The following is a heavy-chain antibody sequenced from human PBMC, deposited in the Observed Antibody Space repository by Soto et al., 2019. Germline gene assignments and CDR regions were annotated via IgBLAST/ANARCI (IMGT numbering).Heavy chain of an antibody. CDR3: ARRRGATATGGTFDP. D-gene: IGHD4-17*01. V-gene: IGHV2-5*01. CDR1: GFSLSTSAVG. CDR2: IFWNDDK. Sequence: ITLKESGPTLVKPTQTLTLTCTFSGFSLSTSAVGVGWIRQPPGKALEWLAVIFWNDDKRYSPSLKSRLTIPKDSSKNQVVLTMTNLDPVDTGTYYCARRRGATATGGTFDPWGRGTLVTVSS. J-gene: IGHJ5*02.